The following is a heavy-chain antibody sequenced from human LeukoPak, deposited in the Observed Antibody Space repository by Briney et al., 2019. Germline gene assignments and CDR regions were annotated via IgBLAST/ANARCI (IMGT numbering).Heavy chain of an antibody. CDR1: GFPFSSYG. CDR3: ARDEGQYNWNDDVAFDI. V-gene: IGHV3-33*01. Sequence: GGSLSLSCAASGFPFSSYGMHWVRQAPGKGLEWVAVIWYDGSNKYYADSVKGRFTISRDNSKNPLYLQMNSLRAEDTAVYYCARDEGQYNWNDDVAFDIWGQGTMVTVSS. D-gene: IGHD1-1*01. J-gene: IGHJ3*02. CDR2: IWYDGSNK.